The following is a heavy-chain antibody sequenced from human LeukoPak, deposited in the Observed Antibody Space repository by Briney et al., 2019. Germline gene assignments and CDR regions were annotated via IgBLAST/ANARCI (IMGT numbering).Heavy chain of an antibody. CDR1: GYTFTGYY. D-gene: IGHD3-10*01. CDR2: INPNSGGT. CDR3: ARVRITMVRGARGSWFDP. J-gene: IGHJ5*02. Sequence: ASVKVSCKASGYTFTGYYMHWVRPAPGQGLEWMGWINPNSGGTNYAQKFQGRVTMTRDTSISTAYMELSRLRSDETAVYYCARVRITMVRGARGSWFDPWGQGTLVTVSS. V-gene: IGHV1-2*02.